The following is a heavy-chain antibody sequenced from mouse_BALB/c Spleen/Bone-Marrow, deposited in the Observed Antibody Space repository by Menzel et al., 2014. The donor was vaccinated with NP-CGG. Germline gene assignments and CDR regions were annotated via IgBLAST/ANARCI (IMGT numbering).Heavy chain of an antibody. CDR2: ISSAGIHT. CDR3: ARQDRVYYFDY. CDR1: GFTFTSYA. Sequence: EVQLQQSGGGLVKPGGSLKLSCTASGFTFTSYAMSWVRQTPEKRLEWVATISSAGIHTYYVDTVKGRFTISRDNAKNPLFLHMSSLRSEDTAMYYCARQDRVYYFDYWGQGTTLTVSS. J-gene: IGHJ2*01. V-gene: IGHV5-9-3*01.